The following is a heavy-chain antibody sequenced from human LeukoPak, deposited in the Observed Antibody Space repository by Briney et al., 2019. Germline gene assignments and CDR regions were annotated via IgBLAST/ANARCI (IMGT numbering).Heavy chain of an antibody. CDR2: FDPEDGET. Sequence: ASVKVSCKVSGYTLTELSMHWVRQAPGKGLEWMGGFDPEDGETIYAQKFQGRVTMTEDTSTDTAYMELSSLRSEDTAVYYCATVFKQQLSSRAFDIWGQGTMVTVSS. CDR1: GYTLTELS. J-gene: IGHJ3*02. D-gene: IGHD6-13*01. CDR3: ATVFKQQLSSRAFDI. V-gene: IGHV1-24*01.